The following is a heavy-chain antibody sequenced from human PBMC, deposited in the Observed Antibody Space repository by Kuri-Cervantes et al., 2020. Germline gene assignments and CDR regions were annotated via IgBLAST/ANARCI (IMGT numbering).Heavy chain of an antibody. CDR2: ISGYNGNT. D-gene: IGHD2-15*01. Sequence: ASVKVSCKASGYTFTGFHMHWVRQAPGQGLEWMGWISGYNGNTNYAQKFQGRVTVTTDTSTSTVYMELRSLRSDDTAVYYCARNHGVVVTFTPHDAFDIWGQGTMVTVSS. CDR1: GYTFTGFH. CDR3: ARNHGVVVTFTPHDAFDI. V-gene: IGHV1-18*04. J-gene: IGHJ3*02.